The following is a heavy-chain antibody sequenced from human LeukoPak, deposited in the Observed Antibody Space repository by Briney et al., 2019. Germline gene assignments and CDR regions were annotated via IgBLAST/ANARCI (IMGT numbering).Heavy chain of an antibody. D-gene: IGHD6-6*01. CDR1: EFTFSSFA. CDR3: ARAAQVTGRPNLGGHFDY. Sequence: GGSLRLSCAASEFTFSSFAMSWVRRPPGKGLEWVSTISSSGGSTFYAESVKGRFTISRDNNENTLYLQMNSLRVEDTAVYYCARAAQVTGRPNLGGHFDYWGQGTLVTVSS. V-gene: IGHV3-23*01. J-gene: IGHJ4*02. CDR2: ISSSGGST.